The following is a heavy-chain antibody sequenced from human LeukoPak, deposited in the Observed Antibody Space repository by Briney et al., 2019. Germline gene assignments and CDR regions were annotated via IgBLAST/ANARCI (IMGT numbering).Heavy chain of an antibody. D-gene: IGHD3-10*01. J-gene: IGHJ6*02. CDR2: LSWDGGTT. CDR1: GFTFNDYT. Sequence: GGSLRLSCAASGFTFNDYTMHWVRQVPGKGLEWVSLLSWDGGTTYYADSVKGRFTISRDNSKKSLYLQMNSLRTEDTALYYCAKDFSGRGLATPDVWGQGPSVTVSS. CDR3: AKDFSGRGLATPDV. V-gene: IGHV3-43*01.